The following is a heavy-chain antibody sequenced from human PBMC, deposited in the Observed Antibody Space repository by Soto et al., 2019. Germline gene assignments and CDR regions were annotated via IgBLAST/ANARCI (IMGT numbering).Heavy chain of an antibody. J-gene: IGHJ5*02. V-gene: IGHV3-48*03. CDR1: GFTFSSYE. Sequence: LRLSCAASGFTFSSYEMNWVRQAPGKGLEWVSYISSSGSTIYYADSVKGRFTISRDNAKNSLYLQMNSLRAEDTAVYYCARVEWRFGETNWFDPWGQGXLVTVSS. CDR2: ISSSGSTI. CDR3: ARVEWRFGETNWFDP. D-gene: IGHD3-10*01.